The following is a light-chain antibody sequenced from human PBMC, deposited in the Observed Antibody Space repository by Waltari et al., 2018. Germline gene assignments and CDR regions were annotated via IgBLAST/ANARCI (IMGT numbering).Light chain of an antibody. Sequence: QAVLTQPSSLSATPGASASLTCTLRSRINVGTYRIHWYQQKPGSPPQYLLRYKSDSDKQQGSGVPSRFSGSKDVSANAGILLISGLQSEDEADYYCMIWHGSAAVFGGGTQLTVL. V-gene: IGLV5-45*03. CDR2: YKSDSDK. CDR1: SRINVGTYR. CDR3: MIWHGSAAV. J-gene: IGLJ7*01.